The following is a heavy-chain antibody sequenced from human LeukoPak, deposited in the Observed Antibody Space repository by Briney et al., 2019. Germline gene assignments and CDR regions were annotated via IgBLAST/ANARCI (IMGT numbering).Heavy chain of an antibody. J-gene: IGHJ4*02. CDR1: GYSISSAYY. D-gene: IGHD3-22*01. Sequence: SETLSLTCTVSGYSISSAYYWGWIRQPPGKGLEWIGSIYHSGSTYYNPSLKSRVTISVDTSKNQFSLKLSSVTAADTAVYYCACSRTYFYDSSGYYTAAFDYWGQGTLVTVSS. V-gene: IGHV4-38-2*02. CDR2: IYHSGST. CDR3: ACSRTYFYDSSGYYTAAFDY.